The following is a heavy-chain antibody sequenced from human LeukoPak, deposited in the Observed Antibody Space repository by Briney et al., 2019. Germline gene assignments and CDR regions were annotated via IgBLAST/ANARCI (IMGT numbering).Heavy chain of an antibody. CDR3: ARDPSYKSGTSGGFYDY. CDR1: GFTFSSYA. CDR2: ISSGSSTI. Sequence: GGSLRLSCAASGFTFSSYAMSWVRQAPGKGLEWVSYISSGSSTIYYADSVKGRFTISRDNVKNSLYLQMNSLRAEDTAVYYCARDPSYKSGTSGGFYDYWGQGTLVTVSS. J-gene: IGHJ4*02. V-gene: IGHV3-48*01. D-gene: IGHD3-10*01.